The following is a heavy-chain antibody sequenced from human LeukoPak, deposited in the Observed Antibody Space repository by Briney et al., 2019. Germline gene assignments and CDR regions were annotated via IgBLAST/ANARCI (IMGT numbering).Heavy chain of an antibody. D-gene: IGHD2-2*01. V-gene: IGHV3-7*01. CDR2: IKQDGTEK. J-gene: IGHJ5*02. CDR1: GFTFSKSS. CDR3: ARDLGSLYAHNWFDP. Sequence: GGSLRLSCAASGFTFSKSSMTWVRQAPGKGLEWVANIKQDGTEKYYVDSVRGRFTISRDNAKNTLYLQMNSLRAEDTAVYYCARDLGSLYAHNWFDPWGQGTLVTVSS.